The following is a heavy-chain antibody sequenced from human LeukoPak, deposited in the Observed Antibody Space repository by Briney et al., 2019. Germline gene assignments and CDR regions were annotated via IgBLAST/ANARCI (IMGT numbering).Heavy chain of an antibody. J-gene: IGHJ4*02. Sequence: SETLSLTCTVSGGSMSSHYWSWSRQPPGKRLEWIGYIYYSGSTSYNPSLKSRVTMSVDTSKNQFSLKLNSVTTADTAVYFCARGGWYQDYWGQGTLVTVSP. CDR3: ARGGWYQDY. CDR2: IYYSGST. V-gene: IGHV4-59*11. D-gene: IGHD6-19*01. CDR1: GGSMSSHY.